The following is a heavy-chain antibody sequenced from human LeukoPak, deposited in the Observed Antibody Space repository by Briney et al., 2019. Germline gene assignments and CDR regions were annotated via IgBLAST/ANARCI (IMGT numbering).Heavy chain of an antibody. D-gene: IGHD2-2*02. Sequence: GGSLRLSCAASGFSFFSYWMTWVRQVPGKGLEWVSSISSSSSYIYYADSVKGRFTISRDNAKNSLYLQMNSLRAEDTAVYYCATDRYCSSTSCYTNAFDIWGQGTMVTVSS. J-gene: IGHJ3*02. CDR2: ISSSSSYI. CDR1: GFSFFSYW. CDR3: ATDRYCSSTSCYTNAFDI. V-gene: IGHV3-21*01.